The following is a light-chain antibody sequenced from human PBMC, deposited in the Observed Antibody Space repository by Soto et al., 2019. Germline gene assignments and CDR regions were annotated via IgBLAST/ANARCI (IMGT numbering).Light chain of an antibody. Sequence: QSVLTQPPSVSATPGQRGTISCSGGSSNIGINTVNWCQQLPGTAPKILIYRTNQRPSGVPDRFSGSRSGTSASLAIGGLQSEDEATYHCAAWDDSLNGPVFGGGTKLTVL. V-gene: IGLV1-44*01. J-gene: IGLJ2*01. CDR3: AAWDDSLNGPV. CDR2: RTN. CDR1: SSNIGINT.